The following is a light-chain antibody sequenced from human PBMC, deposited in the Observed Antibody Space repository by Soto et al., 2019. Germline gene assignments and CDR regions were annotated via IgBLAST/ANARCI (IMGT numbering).Light chain of an antibody. CDR2: GAS. CDR1: HSISSF. V-gene: IGKV1-39*01. J-gene: IGKJ2*01. Sequence: DFQLTQSPSSLSASVGDRVTITCRASHSISSFLNWYQQKPGKAPRLLIYGASSLQRGVPSRFSGSGSGTEFTLTISSLQAEDFATYYCQQLSNSLMSTFGQATHVEIK. CDR3: QQLSNSLMST.